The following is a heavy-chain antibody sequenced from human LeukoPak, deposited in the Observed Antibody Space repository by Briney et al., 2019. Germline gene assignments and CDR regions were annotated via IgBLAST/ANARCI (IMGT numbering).Heavy chain of an antibody. J-gene: IGHJ4*02. D-gene: IGHD1-7*01. V-gene: IGHV3-21*01. CDR2: ISRSSRNI. CDR1: GFTFSSYS. Sequence: GGSLRLSCAVSGFTFSSYSMNWVRQAPGKGLEWLSSISRSSRNIYYADSVKGRFTISRDNAKNSLYLQMSSLRAEDTAVYYCARTLTGTNYWGQGTLVTVSS. CDR3: ARTLTGTNY.